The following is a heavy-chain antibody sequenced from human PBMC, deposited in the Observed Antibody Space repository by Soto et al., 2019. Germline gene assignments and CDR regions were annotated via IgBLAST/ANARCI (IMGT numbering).Heavy chain of an antibody. J-gene: IGHJ5*02. D-gene: IGHD2-2*01. CDR1: GCSIRNYH. V-gene: IGHV4-59*01. CDR2: IYYSGST. Sequence: PSETPSLTCTVSGCSIRNYHWSWIRQPPGKGLEWIGFIYYSGSTNYNPSLKSRVTISVDTSKNQFSLKLSSVTAADTAIYYCARQPPIPSPFPPSAHGPPLTVS. CDR3: ARQPPIPSPFPP.